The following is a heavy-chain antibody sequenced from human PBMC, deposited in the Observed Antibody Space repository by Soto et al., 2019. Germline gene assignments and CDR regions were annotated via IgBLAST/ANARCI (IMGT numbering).Heavy chain of an antibody. CDR3: ARAPYYDFWSGYCAFDY. J-gene: IGHJ4*02. CDR2: TYYRSKWYN. CDR1: GDSVSSNSAA. D-gene: IGHD3-3*01. V-gene: IGHV6-1*01. Sequence: QVQLQQSGPGLVKPSQTLSLTCAISGDSVSSNSAAWNWIRQSPSRGLEWLGRTYYRSKWYNDYDVSVKRRITTNPDTSKNQFSLQLNSVTPEDTAVYYCARAPYYDFWSGYCAFDYWGQGTLVTVSS.